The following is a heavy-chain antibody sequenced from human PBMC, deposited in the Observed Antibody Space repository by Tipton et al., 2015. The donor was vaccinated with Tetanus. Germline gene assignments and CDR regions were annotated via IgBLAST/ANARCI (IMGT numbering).Heavy chain of an antibody. CDR3: ARVHYYDSSGYVDAFDI. CDR2: INHSGST. J-gene: IGHJ3*02. Sequence: TLSLTCAVYGGSFSGYYWSWIRQPPGKGLEWIGEINHSGSTNYNPSLKSRVTISVDTSKNQFSLKLSSGTAADTAVYYCARVHYYDSSGYVDAFDIWGQGTMVTVSS. CDR1: GGSFSGYY. V-gene: IGHV4-34*01. D-gene: IGHD3-22*01.